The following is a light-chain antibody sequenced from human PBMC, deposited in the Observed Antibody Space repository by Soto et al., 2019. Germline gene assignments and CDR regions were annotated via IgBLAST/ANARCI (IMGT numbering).Light chain of an antibody. J-gene: IGKJ4*01. CDR3: QQYGSPLT. V-gene: IGKV3-20*01. CDR1: QSVSSSH. Sequence: EIVLTQSPGTLSLSPGERATLSCTASQSVSSSHLAWYQQKPGQAPRLLIYGASSRATGIPDRFSGSGSGTDFTLTISRLEPEDFAVYYCQQYGSPLTFGGGTKVEIK. CDR2: GAS.